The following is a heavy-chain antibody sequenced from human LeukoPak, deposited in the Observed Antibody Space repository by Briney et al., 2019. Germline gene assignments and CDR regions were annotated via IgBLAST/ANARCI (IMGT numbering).Heavy chain of an antibody. D-gene: IGHD6-13*01. CDR3: ARISKKQHAIYGGGYFQH. CDR1: GVSMSSGGNY. Sequence: SETLSLTCTVSGVSMSSGGNYWSWIRQHPGKGLEWIGYIYYSGTTQYNPSFKSRITISVDASKNQFSLRLSSVTVADTAVYYCARISKKQHAIYGGGYFQHWGQGTLVTVSS. CDR2: IYYSGTT. V-gene: IGHV4-31*03. J-gene: IGHJ1*01.